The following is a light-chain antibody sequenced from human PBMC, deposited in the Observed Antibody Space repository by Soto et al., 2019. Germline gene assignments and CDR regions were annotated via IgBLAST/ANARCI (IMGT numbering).Light chain of an antibody. Sequence: QSVLTQPSSVSGTPGQGVTISCSGSISNIGNNYVYWFQQLPGTAPKVLTNRNDQRPSGVPDRFSGSKSGTSASRAISGLRSEDEADYYCAAWDDTVRSYVFGTGTKLTVL. CDR3: AAWDDTVRSYV. CDR1: ISNIGNNY. J-gene: IGLJ1*01. V-gene: IGLV1-47*01. CDR2: RND.